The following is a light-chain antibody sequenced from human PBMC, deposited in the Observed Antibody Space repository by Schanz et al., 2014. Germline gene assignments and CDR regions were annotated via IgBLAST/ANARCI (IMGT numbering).Light chain of an antibody. CDR3: LHYGASPLAT. CDR2: GAY. J-gene: IGKJ4*01. Sequence: EIVMTQSPATLSVSRGERATLSCRASQNVRLNDLAWYQHKPGQAPRLLIYGAYNRATGIPDRFSGSGSGTDFTLTISRLEPEDLAVYYCLHYGASPLATFGGGTKVEIK. V-gene: IGKV3-20*01. CDR1: QNVRLND.